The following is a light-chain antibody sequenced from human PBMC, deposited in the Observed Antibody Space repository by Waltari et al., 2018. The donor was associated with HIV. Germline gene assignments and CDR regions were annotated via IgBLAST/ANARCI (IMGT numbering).Light chain of an antibody. Sequence: QAVVTQEPSLTVSPGGTVTLTCGSSTGAVTSGHYPYWFQQKPGQAPRTLIYDTSNQHSWTPALFSGSLRGGKAALTLSGAQPEDEAEYYCLLSYCGCRVFGGGTKLSVL. CDR1: TGAVTSGHY. CDR3: LLSYCGCRV. V-gene: IGLV7-46*01. CDR2: DTS. J-gene: IGLJ3*02.